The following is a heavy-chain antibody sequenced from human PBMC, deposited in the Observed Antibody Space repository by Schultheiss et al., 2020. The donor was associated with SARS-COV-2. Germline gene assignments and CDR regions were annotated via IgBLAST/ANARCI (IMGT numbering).Heavy chain of an antibody. CDR1: GGSFSGYY. CDR3: ARGALDYSYYYYYGMDV. J-gene: IGHJ6*02. CDR2: IYYSGST. V-gene: IGHV4-34*01. Sequence: GSLRLSCAVYGGSFSGYYWSWIRQPPGKGLEWIGYIYYSGSTYYNPSLKSRVTISVDTSKNQFSLKLSSVTAADTAVYYCARGALDYSYYYYYGMDVWGQGTTVTVSS. D-gene: IGHD4-11*01.